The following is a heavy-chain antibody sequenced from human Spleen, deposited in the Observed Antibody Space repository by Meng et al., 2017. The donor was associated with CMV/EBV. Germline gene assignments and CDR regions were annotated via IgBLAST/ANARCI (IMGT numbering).Heavy chain of an antibody. CDR2: INSDGIGT. CDR1: GFTFSSYW. CDR3: AKYSAVRERLYYFDY. Sequence: ETLSLTCAASGFTFSSYWMHWVRQAPGKGLVWVSRINSDGIGTTYADSVKGRFTISRDKAKNTLHLQMNSLRAEDTAVYFCAKYSAVRERLYYFDYWGQGTLVTVS. V-gene: IGHV3-74*01. D-gene: IGHD2-21*01. J-gene: IGHJ4*02.